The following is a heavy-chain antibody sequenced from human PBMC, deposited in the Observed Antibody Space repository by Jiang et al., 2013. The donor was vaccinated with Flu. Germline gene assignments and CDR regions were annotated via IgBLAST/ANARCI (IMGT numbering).Heavy chain of an antibody. CDR1: GGTFSSYA. CDR3: ARSRYYYDSSGYSYNWFDP. V-gene: IGHV1-69*01. J-gene: IGHJ5*02. D-gene: IGHD3-22*01. CDR2: IIPIFGTA. Sequence: PGSSVKVSCKASGGTFSSYAISWVRQAPGQGLEWMGGIIPIFGTANYAQKFQGRVTITADESTSTAYMELSSLRSEDTAVYYCARSRYYYDSSGYSYNWFDPWGQGTLVTVSS.